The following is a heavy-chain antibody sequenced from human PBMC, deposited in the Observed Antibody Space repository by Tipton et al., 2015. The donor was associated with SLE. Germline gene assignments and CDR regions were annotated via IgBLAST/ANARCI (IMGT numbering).Heavy chain of an antibody. CDR2: IYTSGST. CDR3: ARGVGEQLERY. V-gene: IGHV4-61*02. CDR1: GGSISSGSYY. D-gene: IGHD6-6*01. J-gene: IGHJ4*02. Sequence: TLSLTCTVSGGSISSGSYYWSWIRQPAGKGLEWIGRIYTSGSTNYNPSLKSRVTISVDTSKNQFSLKLSSVTAADTAVYYCARGVGEQLERYWGQGTLVTVSS.